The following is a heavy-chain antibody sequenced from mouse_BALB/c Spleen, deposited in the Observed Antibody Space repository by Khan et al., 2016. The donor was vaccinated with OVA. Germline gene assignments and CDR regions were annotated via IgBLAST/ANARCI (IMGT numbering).Heavy chain of an antibody. Sequence: EVQLQESGPGLVKPSQSLSLTCTVTGYSITSGYGWNWLRQFPGNKLEWTGYISYSGSTNYNPSLKSRISITRDTAKNQFYLQLNSVTTDDTATYYCAGTARIKYWGQGTTLTVSS. V-gene: IGHV3-2*02. J-gene: IGHJ2*01. CDR3: AGTARIKY. CDR2: ISYSGST. D-gene: IGHD1-2*01. CDR1: GYSITSGYG.